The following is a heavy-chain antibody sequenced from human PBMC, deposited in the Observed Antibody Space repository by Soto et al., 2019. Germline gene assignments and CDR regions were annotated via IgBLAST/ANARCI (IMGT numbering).Heavy chain of an antibody. CDR2: INPSGGST. D-gene: IGHD3-10*01. CDR1: GYTFTSYY. V-gene: IGHV1-46*01. J-gene: IGHJ6*02. CDR3: AKDGYYGSGSYEYYGMDV. Sequence: ASVKVSCKASGYTFTSYYMHWVRQAPGQGLGWMGIINPSGGSTSYAQKFQGRVTMTRDTSTSTVYMELSSLRSEDTAVYYCAKDGYYGSGSYEYYGMDVWGQGTTVTVSS.